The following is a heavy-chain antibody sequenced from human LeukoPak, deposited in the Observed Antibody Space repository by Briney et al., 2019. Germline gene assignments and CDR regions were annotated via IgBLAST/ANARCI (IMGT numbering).Heavy chain of an antibody. Sequence: PGGSLRLSCAASGFTFSSYSMNWVRQAPGKGLEWVSSISSSSSYIYYADSVKGRFTISRDNAKNSLYLQMNSLRAEDTAVYYCARSPLRYFAHDVFDIGGKGKMVPVSS. CDR3: ARSPLRYFAHDVFDI. V-gene: IGHV3-21*01. J-gene: IGHJ3*02. D-gene: IGHD3-9*01. CDR2: ISSSSSYI. CDR1: GFTFSSYS.